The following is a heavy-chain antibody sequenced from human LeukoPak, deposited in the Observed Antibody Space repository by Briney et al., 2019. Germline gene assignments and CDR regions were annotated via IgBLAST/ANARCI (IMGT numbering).Heavy chain of an antibody. D-gene: IGHD3-9*01. J-gene: IGHJ4*02. CDR1: GFTFSTYY. CDR2: ISSTSSYI. Sequence: GGSLRLSCAASGFTFSTYYMNWVRQAPGKGLKWVSSISSTSSYIYYADSVKGRFTISRDNAKNSLYLQMNSLRAEDTAVYYCARNAYDILTGYYLADYWGQGTLVTVSS. CDR3: ARNAYDILTGYYLADY. V-gene: IGHV3-21*01.